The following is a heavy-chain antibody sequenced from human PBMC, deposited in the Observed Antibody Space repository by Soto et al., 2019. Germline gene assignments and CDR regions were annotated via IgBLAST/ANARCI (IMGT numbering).Heavy chain of an antibody. D-gene: IGHD2-2*02. CDR2: IYTSGST. Sequence: SETPSLTCTVSGGSISSYYWSWIRQPAGKGLEWIGRIYTSGSTNYNPSLKSRVTMSVDTSKNQFSLKLSSVTAADTAVYYCARDGPDYCSSTSCYNGGWFDPWGQGTRVTGS. V-gene: IGHV4-4*07. J-gene: IGHJ5*02. CDR3: ARDGPDYCSSTSCYNGGWFDP. CDR1: GGSISSYY.